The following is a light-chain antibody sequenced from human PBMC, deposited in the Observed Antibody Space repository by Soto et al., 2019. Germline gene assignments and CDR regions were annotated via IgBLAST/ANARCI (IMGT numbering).Light chain of an antibody. CDR3: QRYDNWPLT. CDR1: QSLSGN. V-gene: IGKV3-15*01. Sequence: EIVMTQSPATLSVSPGESATLSCRASQSLSGNLAWSQQKPCLSPRLLIYHTSTRATGVPARLSGSGSGTEFSLTISSLQSEDFAVYYCQRYDNWPLTFGGGTKVDIK. CDR2: HTS. J-gene: IGKJ4*02.